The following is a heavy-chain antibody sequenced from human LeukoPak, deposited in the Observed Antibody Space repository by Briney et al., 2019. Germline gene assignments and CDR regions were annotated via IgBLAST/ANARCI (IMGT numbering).Heavy chain of an antibody. Sequence: GESLKISCKGSGYSFTTYWIGWVRQMPGKGLEWMGIIYPGDSDTRYSPFFQGQVTISADKSISTAYLQWSSLKASDTAMYYCARRAQLDYGDYARYYFDYWGQGTLVTVSS. V-gene: IGHV5-51*01. J-gene: IGHJ4*02. CDR3: ARRAQLDYGDYARYYFDY. D-gene: IGHD4-17*01. CDR2: IYPGDSDT. CDR1: GYSFTTYW.